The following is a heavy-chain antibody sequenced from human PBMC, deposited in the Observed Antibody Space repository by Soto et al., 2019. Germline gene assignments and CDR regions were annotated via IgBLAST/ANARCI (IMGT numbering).Heavy chain of an antibody. V-gene: IGHV5-51*01. CDR3: ARHYEVGDIVVVPAAIDL. CDR1: GYRFTRNW. CDR2: IYPGDSDT. J-gene: IGHJ5*02. D-gene: IGHD2-2*01. Sequence: GESLKISCKGSGYRFTRNWIGWVRQMSGKGLEWMGIIYPGDSDTRYSPSFQGQVTISADKSISTAYLQWSSPKASDTAMYYCARHYEVGDIVVVPAAIDLWGQGTLVTVSS.